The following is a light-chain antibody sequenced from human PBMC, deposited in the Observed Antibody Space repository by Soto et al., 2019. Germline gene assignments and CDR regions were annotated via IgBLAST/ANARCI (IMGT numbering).Light chain of an antibody. Sequence: EVVLTQSPGTQSMSLGRIATLSCRASQGISSLLAWYQQKPGQAPRLLIYAASTRAAGIPARFSGSGSGTDFTLTISSLQSEDFAVYYCQQYYDWPITFGQGTRLAI. CDR1: QGISSL. V-gene: IGKV3-15*01. J-gene: IGKJ5*01. CDR3: QQYYDWPIT. CDR2: AAS.